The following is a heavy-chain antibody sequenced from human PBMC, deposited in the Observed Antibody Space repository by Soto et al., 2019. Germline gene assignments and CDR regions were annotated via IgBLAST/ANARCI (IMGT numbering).Heavy chain of an antibody. D-gene: IGHD3-10*01. V-gene: IGHV4-38-2*02. CDR3: ARDQTGAYYYYGMDV. CDR2: IHHSGKT. Sequence: SSETLSLTCDVSGYSISSGYYWGWIRQPPGEGLEWIGSIHHSGKTYYNPSLKSQVSISLDTSKNRFSLRLTSVTAADTAVYYCARDQTGAYYYYGMDVWGLGTTVTVSS. CDR1: GYSISSGYY. J-gene: IGHJ6*02.